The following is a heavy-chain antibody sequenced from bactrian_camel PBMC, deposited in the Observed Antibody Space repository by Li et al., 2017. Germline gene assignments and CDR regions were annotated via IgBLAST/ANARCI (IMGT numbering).Heavy chain of an antibody. J-gene: IGHJ4*01. CDR2: ISTDDSSF. D-gene: IGHD1*01. Sequence: HVQLVESGGGSVQAGGSLRLSCAASGYTGSRYCMDWFRQAPGKEREGIATISTDDSSFYYADSVKGRFTISRDNAKNTVYLQMDSLKSEDTALYYCATSGMDWVLGFAHWGQGTQVTVS. CDR1: GYTGSRYC. V-gene: IGHV3S1*01. CDR3: ATSGMDWVLGFAH.